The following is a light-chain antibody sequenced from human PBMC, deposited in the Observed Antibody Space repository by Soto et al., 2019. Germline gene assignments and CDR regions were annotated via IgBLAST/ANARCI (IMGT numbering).Light chain of an antibody. CDR1: QSINTY. V-gene: IGKV3-11*01. CDR2: DAS. Sequence: EIVLTQSPATLSLSPGERATLSCRASQSINTYLAWYRQRPGQAPRLLIYDASNRATGLPARFSGSGSGTDFTLTISSLEPEDFAVYYCQQRASWPPTFGQGTKLEIK. CDR3: QQRASWPPT. J-gene: IGKJ2*01.